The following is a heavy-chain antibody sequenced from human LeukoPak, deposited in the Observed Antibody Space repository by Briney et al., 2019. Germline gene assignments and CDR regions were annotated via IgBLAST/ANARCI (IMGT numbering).Heavy chain of an antibody. CDR2: INRSGST. CDR1: GGSFSGYY. D-gene: IGHD2-15*01. Sequence: SETLSLTCAVYGGSFSGYYWSWIRQPPGKGLEWIGEINRSGSTNYNPSLKSRVTISVDTSKNQFSLKLSSVTAADTAVYYCAGILGYCSGGSCYEAFDIWGQGTMVTVSS. J-gene: IGHJ3*02. CDR3: AGILGYCSGGSCYEAFDI. V-gene: IGHV4-34*01.